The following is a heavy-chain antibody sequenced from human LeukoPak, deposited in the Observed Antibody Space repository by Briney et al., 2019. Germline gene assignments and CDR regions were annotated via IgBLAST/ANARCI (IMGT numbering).Heavy chain of an antibody. J-gene: IGHJ4*02. Sequence: GGSLRLSCAASGFTFSSYAMHWVRQAPGKGLEWVAVISYDGSNKYYADSVKGRFTISRDNSKNTLYLQMNSLRAEDTAVYYCARDTSGYLDYWGQGTLVTVSS. V-gene: IGHV3-30*14. CDR1: GFTFSSYA. CDR3: ARDTSGYLDY. D-gene: IGHD3-22*01. CDR2: ISYDGSNK.